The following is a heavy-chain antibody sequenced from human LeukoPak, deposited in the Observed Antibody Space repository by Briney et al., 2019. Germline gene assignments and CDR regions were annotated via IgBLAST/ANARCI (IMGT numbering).Heavy chain of an antibody. J-gene: IGHJ4*02. CDR1: GGSISSYY. D-gene: IGHD3-22*01. Sequence: SETLSLTCTVSGGSISSYYWSWIRQPAGKGLEWIGRIYTSGTTHYNPSLKSRVTMSVDTSKNQSSLKLSSVTAADTAVYYCARGIPGYFNTSGYYYDYWGQGTLVTVSS. CDR3: ARGIPGYFNTSGYYYDY. V-gene: IGHV4-4*07. CDR2: IYTSGTT.